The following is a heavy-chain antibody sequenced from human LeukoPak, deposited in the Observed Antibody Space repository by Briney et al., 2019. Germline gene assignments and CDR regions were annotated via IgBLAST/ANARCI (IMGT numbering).Heavy chain of an antibody. V-gene: IGHV4-59*08. Sequence: SETLSLTCTVSGGSITSYYWSWIRQPPGKGLEWIGYIYYSGSTNYNPSLKSRVTISVDTSKNQFSLKLSSVTAADTAVYYCARHGGYHSPIDSWGQGTLVTVSS. CDR1: GGSITSYY. J-gene: IGHJ4*02. D-gene: IGHD3-22*01. CDR2: IYYSGST. CDR3: ARHGGYHSPIDS.